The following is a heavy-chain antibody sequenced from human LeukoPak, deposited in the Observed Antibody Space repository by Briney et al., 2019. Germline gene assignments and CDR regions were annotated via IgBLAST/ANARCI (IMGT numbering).Heavy chain of an antibody. J-gene: IGHJ4*02. CDR1: GFPLRTYA. V-gene: IGHV3-64D*06. D-gene: IGHD4-17*01. CDR2: IGSDGGST. CDR3: VKDRGDYVFDY. Sequence: GGSLRLSCSASGFPLRTYAMHCVRQAPEGGLEYVSDIGSDGGSTYCADSVKGRFTISRDNSKNTLFLQMSSLKAEDTAVYYCVKDRGDYVFDYWGQGTLVTVSS.